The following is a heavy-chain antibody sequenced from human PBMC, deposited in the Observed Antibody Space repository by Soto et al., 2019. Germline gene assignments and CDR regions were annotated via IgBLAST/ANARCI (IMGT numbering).Heavy chain of an antibody. CDR1: GFTYGAYE. CDR2: ISSSGSIR. Sequence: PGGSLSLSCAVSGFTYGAYEMNWVRQTPGQGLECVSYISSSGSIRYYAESVQGRFIISRDNANNSLYLQMNSLRAEDTAVYYCTRAFRTLDRGVTYAMDVWGQGTTVTVTS. J-gene: IGHJ6*02. D-gene: IGHD3-10*01. CDR3: TRAFRTLDRGVTYAMDV. V-gene: IGHV3-48*03.